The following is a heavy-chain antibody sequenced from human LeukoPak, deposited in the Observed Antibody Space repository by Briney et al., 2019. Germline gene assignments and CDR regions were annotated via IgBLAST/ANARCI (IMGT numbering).Heavy chain of an antibody. CDR2: INPNSGGT. Sequence: ASVTVSFKASGYTFSGYYMQWVRQAPGQGLEWMGWINPNSGGTNYAQKFQGRVTMTRDTSISTAYMELSRLRSDDTAVYYCARTIAAAHLDYWGQGTLVTVSS. J-gene: IGHJ4*02. D-gene: IGHD6-13*01. CDR1: GYTFSGYY. CDR3: ARTIAAAHLDY. V-gene: IGHV1-2*02.